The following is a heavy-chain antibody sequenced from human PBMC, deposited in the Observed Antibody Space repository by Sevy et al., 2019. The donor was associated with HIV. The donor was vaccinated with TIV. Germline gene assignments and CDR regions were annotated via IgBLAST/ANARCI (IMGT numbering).Heavy chain of an antibody. Sequence: QAGGSLRLSCAASGFTFGSYWMHWVRQAPGKGLVWLSRIYVDGRTASYADSVKGRFAISRDNAKNTLYLQMNSLRDEDTAVYYCGRVPVAAAGTGIDYWGQGTLVTVSS. J-gene: IGHJ4*02. CDR2: IYVDGRTA. D-gene: IGHD6-13*01. CDR3: GRVPVAAAGTGIDY. CDR1: GFTFGSYW. V-gene: IGHV3-74*01.